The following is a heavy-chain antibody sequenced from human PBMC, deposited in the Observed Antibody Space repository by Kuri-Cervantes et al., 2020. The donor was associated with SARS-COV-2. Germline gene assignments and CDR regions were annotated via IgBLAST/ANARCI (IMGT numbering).Heavy chain of an antibody. CDR2: ISSSSSTI. CDR3: ARDPGSTIFGVVIIPSDAFDI. Sequence: LSLTCAASGFTFRSSSMHWVRQAPGKGLEWVSYISSSSSTIYYADSVKGRFTISRDNAKNSLYLQMNSLRAEDTAVYYCARDPGSTIFGVVIIPSDAFDIWGQGAMVTVSS. J-gene: IGHJ3*02. V-gene: IGHV3-48*01. D-gene: IGHD3-3*01. CDR1: GFTFRSSS.